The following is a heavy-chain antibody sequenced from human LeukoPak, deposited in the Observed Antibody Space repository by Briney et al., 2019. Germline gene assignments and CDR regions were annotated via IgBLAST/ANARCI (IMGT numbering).Heavy chain of an antibody. CDR2: MNPNSGNK. V-gene: IGHV1-8*01. CDR3: ARGPQWRGDYYYMDV. J-gene: IGHJ6*03. D-gene: IGHD6-19*01. Sequence: ASVKVSRKASGYSFTNFDINWVRQATGQGLEWVGWMNPNSGNKGYAQKFQGRVTMTMNTSITTAYMELSSLRSEDTAVYYCARGPQWRGDYYYMDVWGRGTTVTVSS. CDR1: GYSFTNFD.